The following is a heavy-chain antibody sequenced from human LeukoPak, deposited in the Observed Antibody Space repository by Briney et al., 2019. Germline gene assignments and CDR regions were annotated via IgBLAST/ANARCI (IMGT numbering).Heavy chain of an antibody. CDR2: IIPIFGTA. CDR3: ARDPSFGMATERY. J-gene: IGHJ4*02. V-gene: IGHV1-69*05. CDR1: GGTFSSYA. Sequence: SVKVSCKACGGTFSSYAISWVRQAPGQGLEWMGGIIPIFGTANYAQKFQGRVTITTDESTSTAYMELSSLRSEDTAVYYCARDPSFGMATERYWGQGTLVTVSS. D-gene: IGHD5-24*01.